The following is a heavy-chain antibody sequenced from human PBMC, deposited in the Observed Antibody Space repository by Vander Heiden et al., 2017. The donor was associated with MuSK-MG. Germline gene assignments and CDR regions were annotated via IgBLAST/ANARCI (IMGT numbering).Heavy chain of an antibody. CDR1: GGAFSGYY. D-gene: IGHD6-13*01. CDR2: INHSGTP. J-gene: IGHJ4*02. CDR3: ARVLAAAGTRGQYYFDY. V-gene: IGHV4-34*01. Sequence: QVQLQQWGAGLLKPSETLSLTCAVYGGAFSGYYWRWFGQPPGKGLEWIGEINHSGTPNYNTSLKSRVTISVDTSKNQFSLKLSSVIAADTAVYYCARVLAAAGTRGQYYFDYWGQGTLVTVSS.